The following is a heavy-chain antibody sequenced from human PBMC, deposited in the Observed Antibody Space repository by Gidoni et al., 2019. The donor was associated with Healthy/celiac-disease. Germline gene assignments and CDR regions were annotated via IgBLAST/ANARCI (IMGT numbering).Heavy chain of an antibody. V-gene: IGHV6-1*01. CDR2: TYYRSKWYN. J-gene: IGHJ6*03. CDR1: GDSVSSNSAA. CDR3: ARGYCTNGVCYSSYMDV. D-gene: IGHD2-8*01. Sequence: QVQLQQSGPGLGKHSQTLSLTCAISGDSVSSNSAAWNWIRQSPSRGLEWLGRTYYRSKWYNDYAVSVKSRITINPDTSKNQFSLQLNSVTPEDTAVYYCARGYCTNGVCYSSYMDVWGKGTTVTVSS.